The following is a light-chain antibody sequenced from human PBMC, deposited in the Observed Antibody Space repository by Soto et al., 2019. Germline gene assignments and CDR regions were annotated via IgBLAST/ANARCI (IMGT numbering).Light chain of an antibody. J-gene: IGLJ2*01. CDR3: AAWDDSLNGNVV. CDR1: SSNIGSNT. V-gene: IGLV1-44*01. CDR2: SNN. Sequence: QLVLTQPPSASGTPGQRVTISCSGSSSNIGSNTVNWYQQLPGTAPKLLIYSNNQRPSGVPDRFSGSKSGTSASLAISGLQSEDEADYYCAAWDDSLNGNVVFGGGTQVTVL.